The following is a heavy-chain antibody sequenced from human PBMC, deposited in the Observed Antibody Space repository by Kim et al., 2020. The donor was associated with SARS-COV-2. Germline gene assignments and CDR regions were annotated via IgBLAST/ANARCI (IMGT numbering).Heavy chain of an antibody. CDR1: GGSFSGYY. D-gene: IGHD6-13*01. CDR2: INHSGST. CDR3: ARAGYSSSWYVGSWFDP. Sequence: SETLSLTCGVYGGSFSGYYWSWIRQPPGKGLEWIGEINHSGSTNYNPSLKSRVTISVDTSKNQFSLKLSSVTAADTAVYYCARAGYSSSWYVGSWFDPWG. V-gene: IGHV4-34*01. J-gene: IGHJ5*02.